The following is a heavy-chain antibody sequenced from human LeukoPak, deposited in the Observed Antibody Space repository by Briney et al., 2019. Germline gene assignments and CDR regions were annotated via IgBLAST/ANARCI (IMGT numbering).Heavy chain of an antibody. V-gene: IGHV1-69*13. Sequence: SVKVSCKASGGTFSSYAISWVRQAPGQGLEWVGGIIPIFGTANYAQKFQGRVTITADESTSTAYMELSSLRSEDTAVYYCASPDSGYGGGYFDYWGQGTLVTVSS. D-gene: IGHD5-12*01. CDR3: ASPDSGYGGGYFDY. CDR2: IIPIFGTA. J-gene: IGHJ4*02. CDR1: GGTFSSYA.